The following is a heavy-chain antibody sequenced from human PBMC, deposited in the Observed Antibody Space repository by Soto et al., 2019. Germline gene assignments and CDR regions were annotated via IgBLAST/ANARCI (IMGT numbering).Heavy chain of an antibody. CDR3: AKDISGYDPPAFDY. J-gene: IGHJ4*02. V-gene: IGHV3-9*01. CDR2: ISWNSGSI. Sequence: GGSLRLSCAASGFTFDDYAMHWVRQAPGKGLEWVSGISWNSGSIGYADSVKGRFTISRDNAKNSLYLQMNSLRAEDTALYYCAKDISGYDPPAFDYWGQGTLVTVSS. CDR1: GFTFDDYA. D-gene: IGHD5-12*01.